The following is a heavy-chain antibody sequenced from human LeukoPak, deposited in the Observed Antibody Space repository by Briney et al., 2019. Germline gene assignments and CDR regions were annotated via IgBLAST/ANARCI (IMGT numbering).Heavy chain of an antibody. CDR3: ARDHRPGTYAFDI. J-gene: IGHJ3*02. CDR2: INAGNGNT. CDR1: GYTFTSYA. D-gene: IGHD1-14*01. V-gene: IGHV1-3*01. Sequence: ASVKVSCKASGYTFTSYAMHWVRQAPGQRLEWMGWINAGNGNTKYSQKFQGRVTITRDTSARTAYMELSSLRSEDTAVYYCARDHRPGTYAFDIWGQGTMVTVSS.